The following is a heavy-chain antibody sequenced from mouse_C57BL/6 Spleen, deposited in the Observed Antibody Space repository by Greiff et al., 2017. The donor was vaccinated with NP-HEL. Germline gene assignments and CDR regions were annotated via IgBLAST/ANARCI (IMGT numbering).Heavy chain of an antibody. V-gene: IGHV1-19*01. CDR1: GYTFTDYY. J-gene: IGHJ1*03. CDR2: INPYNGGT. CDR3: ARGDWYFDV. Sequence: EVKVVESGPVLVKPGASVKMSCKASGYTFTDYYMNWVKQSHGKSLEWIGVINPYNGGTSYNQKFKGKATLTVDKSSSTAYMELNSLTSEDSAVYYCARGDWYFDVWGTGTTVTVSS.